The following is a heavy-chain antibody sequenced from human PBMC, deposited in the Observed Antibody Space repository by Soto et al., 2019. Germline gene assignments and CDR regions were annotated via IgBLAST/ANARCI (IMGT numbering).Heavy chain of an antibody. Sequence: SETLSLTCAVYGGSFSGYYWSWIRQPPGKGLEWIGEINHSGSTNYNPSLKSRVTISVDTSKNQFSLKLSSVTAADTAVYYCATCPLTAAGDYADYYGMDVWGQGTTVTVS. CDR2: INHSGST. CDR1: GGSFSGYY. V-gene: IGHV4-34*01. D-gene: IGHD6-13*01. J-gene: IGHJ6*02. CDR3: ATCPLTAAGDYADYYGMDV.